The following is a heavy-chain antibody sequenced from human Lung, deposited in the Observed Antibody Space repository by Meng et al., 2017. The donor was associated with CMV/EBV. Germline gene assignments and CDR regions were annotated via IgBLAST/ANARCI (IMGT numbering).Heavy chain of an antibody. CDR3: ARRRGGSGRDC. J-gene: IGHJ4*02. Sequence: QLPLQGSGHGLVKPSETLALTCTVSGGSISSNGYYWDWVRQPPGKGLEWIGAIYHSGSTSYNPSLQSRVTMFVDTSKNQFSLMLTSVTATDTAVYYCARRRGGSGRDCWGQGTLVTVSS. CDR2: IYHSGST. CDR1: GGSISSNGYY. V-gene: IGHV4-39*01. D-gene: IGHD3-10*01.